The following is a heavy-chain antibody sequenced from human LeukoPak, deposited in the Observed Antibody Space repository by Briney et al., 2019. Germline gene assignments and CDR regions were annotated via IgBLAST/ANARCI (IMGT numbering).Heavy chain of an antibody. CDR2: IYYSGST. CDR3: ARDLTTVTALAAFDI. D-gene: IGHD4-17*01. CDR1: GGSISSYY. Sequence: PSETLSLTCTVSGGSISSYYWSWIRQPPGKGLEWIGYIYYSGSTNYNPSLKSRVTISVDTSKNQFSLKLSSVTAADTAVYYCARDLTTVTALAAFDIWGQGTMVTVSS. J-gene: IGHJ3*02. V-gene: IGHV4-59*01.